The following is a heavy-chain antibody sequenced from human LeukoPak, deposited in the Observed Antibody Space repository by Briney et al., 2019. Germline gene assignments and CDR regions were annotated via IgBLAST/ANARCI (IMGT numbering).Heavy chain of an antibody. CDR2: MYHSGST. CDR3: ARGPPDCSSTSCYAFDAFDI. J-gene: IGHJ3*02. CDR1: NYSISTDYY. V-gene: IGHV4-38-2*02. D-gene: IGHD2-2*01. Sequence: SETLSLTCTVSNYSISTDYYWGWIRQPPGEGLEWIGTMYHSGSTYYNPSLKSRVTISVDTSKNQFSLKLSSVTAADTAVYYCARGPPDCSSTSCYAFDAFDIWGQGTMVTVSS.